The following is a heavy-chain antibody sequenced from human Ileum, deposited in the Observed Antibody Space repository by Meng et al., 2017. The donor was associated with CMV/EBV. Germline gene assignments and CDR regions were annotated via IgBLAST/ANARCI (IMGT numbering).Heavy chain of an antibody. V-gene: IGHV4-31*03. CDR3: ARLNFDNWFDS. Sequence: CTVSGGATSSGSFYWSWIRQHPGGGLEWIGYTYYSGAAYYNPPLKSRITMSVDTSKNQFSLRLSSVTAADTAVYYCARLNFDNWFDSWGQGTLVTVSS. CDR2: TYYSGAA. CDR1: GGATSSGSFY. J-gene: IGHJ5*01. D-gene: IGHD1-7*01.